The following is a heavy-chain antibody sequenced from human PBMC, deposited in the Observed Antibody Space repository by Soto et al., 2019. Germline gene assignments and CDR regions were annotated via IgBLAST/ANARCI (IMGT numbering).Heavy chain of an antibody. Sequence: TGGSLRLSCAASGFTFSTFAMTWVRQAPGKGLEWVSSVDSSGSFTYYADSVKGRFTISRDNSKNTLYLQMNSLRAEDTAIYYCAKLTSGSSWFYWGQGTLVTVSS. V-gene: IGHV3-23*01. D-gene: IGHD6-13*01. CDR2: VDSSGSFT. CDR3: AKLTSGSSWFY. J-gene: IGHJ4*02. CDR1: GFTFSTFA.